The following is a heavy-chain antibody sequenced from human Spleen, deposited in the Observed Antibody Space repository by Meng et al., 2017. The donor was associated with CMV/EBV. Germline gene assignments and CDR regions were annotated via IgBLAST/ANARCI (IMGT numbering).Heavy chain of an antibody. Sequence: ASVKVSCKASGYTFTSYGISWVRQAPGQGLEWMGWISAYNGNTNYAQKLQSRVTMTTDTSTSTAYMELRSLRSDDTDVYYRAVAPRVGTVGAGFYYYYGMDVWGQGTTVTVSS. D-gene: IGHD5-12*01. CDR2: ISAYNGNT. J-gene: IGHJ6*02. CDR3: AVAPRVGTVGAGFYYYYGMDV. V-gene: IGHV1-18*01. CDR1: GYTFTSYG.